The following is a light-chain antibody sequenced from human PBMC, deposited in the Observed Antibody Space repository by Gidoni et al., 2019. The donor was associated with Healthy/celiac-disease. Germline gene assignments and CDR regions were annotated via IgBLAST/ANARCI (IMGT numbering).Light chain of an antibody. V-gene: IGLV3-1*01. CDR3: QAWDSSIVV. CDR1: KLGDKY. J-gene: IGLJ2*01. Sequence: SYELTQPPSGSVSPGQTASITCSGDKLGDKYACWYQQKPGQSPVLVIYQDSKRPSGIPGRFSGSNSGNTATLTISGTQAMDEADYYCQAWDSSIVVFGGGTKLTVL. CDR2: QDS.